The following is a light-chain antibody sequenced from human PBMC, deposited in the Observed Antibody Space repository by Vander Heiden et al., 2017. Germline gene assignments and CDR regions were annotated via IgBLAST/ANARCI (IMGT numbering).Light chain of an antibody. V-gene: IGKV1-39*01. J-gene: IGKJ2*02. CDR1: QTITYY. CDR3: QETYSTSRCT. CDR2: GAS. Sequence: DIQMTQSPPFLSASVGDRVTITCRASQTITYYLNWYQQKSGKAPKLLIQGASTLQSGVPSRFSGSGSGTDFTLTISSLQPEDFATYYCQETYSTSRCTCGQGTKLEI.